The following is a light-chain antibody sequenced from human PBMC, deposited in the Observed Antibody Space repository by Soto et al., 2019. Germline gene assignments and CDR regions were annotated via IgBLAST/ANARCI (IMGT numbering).Light chain of an antibody. CDR1: SSDVGSYSL. J-gene: IGLJ1*01. V-gene: IGLV2-23*02. Sequence: QSVLTQPASASGSPGQSITISCTGTSSDVGSYSLVSWYQQHPGKAPKLMIYEVSKRPSGVSNRFSGSKSGNTASLTISGLQAEDEADYYCCSYAGSRTFLYVFGTGTKVTVL. CDR2: EVS. CDR3: CSYAGSRTFLYV.